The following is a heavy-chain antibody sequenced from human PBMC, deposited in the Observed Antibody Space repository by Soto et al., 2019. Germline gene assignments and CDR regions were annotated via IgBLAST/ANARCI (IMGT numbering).Heavy chain of an antibody. CDR1: GGNFNNYA. V-gene: IGHV1-69*06. CDR2: IIPIIDTT. Sequence: QVQLVQSGAEVKKPGSSVKVSCKASGGNFNNYAISWVRQAPAQGLQWMGGIIPIIDTTHDAQKLQGRVTRSADRGRTTVYMEWTGLTSDDSATYFCASEPRDRDAFSLWGQGTVVTVSS. D-gene: IGHD2-21*01. J-gene: IGHJ3*01. CDR3: ASEPRDRDAFSL.